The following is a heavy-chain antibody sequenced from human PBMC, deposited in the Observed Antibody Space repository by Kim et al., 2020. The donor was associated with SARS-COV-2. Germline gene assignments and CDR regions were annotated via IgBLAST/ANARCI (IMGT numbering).Heavy chain of an antibody. CDR3: ARALSYYGSGSSNDAFDI. D-gene: IGHD3-10*01. V-gene: IGHV3-13*01. J-gene: IGHJ3*02. CDR1: GFTFSSYD. Sequence: GGSLRLSCAASGFTFSSYDMHWVRQATGKGLEWVSAIGTAGDTYYPGSVKGRFTISRENAKNSLYLQMNSLRAGDTAVYYCARALSYYGSGSSNDAFDIWGQGTRVTVSS. CDR2: IGTAGDT.